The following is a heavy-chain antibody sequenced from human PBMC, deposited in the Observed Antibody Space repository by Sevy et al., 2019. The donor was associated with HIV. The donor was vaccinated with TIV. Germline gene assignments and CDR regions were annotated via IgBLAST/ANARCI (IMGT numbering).Heavy chain of an antibody. CDR3: TTAPYYDFWSGYYLEYFQH. Sequence: GGSLRLSCAASGFTFSNAWMSWVRQAPGKGLEWVGRIKSKTDGGTTDYAAPVKGRLTISRDDSKNTQYLQMNSLKTEDTAVYYCTTAPYYDFWSGYYLEYFQHWGQGTLVTVSS. J-gene: IGHJ1*01. D-gene: IGHD3-3*01. CDR1: GFTFSNAW. CDR2: IKSKTDGGTT. V-gene: IGHV3-15*01.